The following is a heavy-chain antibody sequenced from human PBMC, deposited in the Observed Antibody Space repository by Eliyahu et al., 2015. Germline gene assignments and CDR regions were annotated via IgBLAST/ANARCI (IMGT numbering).Heavy chain of an antibody. CDR1: GYTFTSXG. D-gene: IGHD1-26*01. V-gene: IGHV1-18*04. Sequence: QVQLVQSGAEVKKPGASVKVSCKASGYTFTSXGISWVRQAPGQGLEWMGWINPYNGNTRDAQKVQGRITMTTDTSTSTAYMELRSLRSDDTAVYYCAREAQVGARIAADAFDIWGQGTMVIISS. CDR3: AREAQVGARIAADAFDI. CDR2: INPYNGNT. J-gene: IGHJ3*02.